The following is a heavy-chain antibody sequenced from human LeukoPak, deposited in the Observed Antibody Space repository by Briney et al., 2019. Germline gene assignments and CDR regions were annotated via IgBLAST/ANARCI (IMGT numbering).Heavy chain of an antibody. J-gene: IGHJ4*02. CDR2: INHSGST. D-gene: IGHD1/OR15-1a*01. CDR3: TREHPAAIASDY. Sequence: PSETLSLTCAVYGGSFSGYYWSWIRQPPGKGLEWIGEINHSGSTNYNPSLKSRVTISVDTSKNQFSLKLSSVTAADTAVYYCTREHPAAIASDYWGRGTLVIVSS. V-gene: IGHV4-34*01. CDR1: GGSFSGYY.